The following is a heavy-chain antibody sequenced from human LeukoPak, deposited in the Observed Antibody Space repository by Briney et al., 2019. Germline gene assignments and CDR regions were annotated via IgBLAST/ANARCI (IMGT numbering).Heavy chain of an antibody. CDR3: AKSGYNRFDY. V-gene: IGHV3-23*01. Sequence: PGGSLRLSCAASGFTSSSYSMNWVRQAPGKGLEWVSSISGSGSGGSTYYADSVKGRFTISRDNSKNTLYLQMNSLRAEDTAVYYCAKSGYNRFDYWGQGTLVTVSS. CDR2: ISGSGSGGST. J-gene: IGHJ4*02. D-gene: IGHD5-24*01. CDR1: GFTSSSYS.